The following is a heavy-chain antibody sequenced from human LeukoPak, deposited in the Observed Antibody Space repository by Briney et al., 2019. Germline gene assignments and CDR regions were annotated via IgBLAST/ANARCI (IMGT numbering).Heavy chain of an antibody. CDR2: ISSSGSTI. D-gene: IGHD3-10*02. Sequence: GGSLRLSCAASGFTVNRNYMSWVRQAPGKGLEWVSYISSSGSTIYYADSVKGRFTISRDNAKNSLYLQMNSLRAEDTAVYYCAELGITMIGGVWGKGTTVTISS. CDR1: GFTVNRNY. CDR3: AELGITMIGGV. V-gene: IGHV3-48*03. J-gene: IGHJ6*04.